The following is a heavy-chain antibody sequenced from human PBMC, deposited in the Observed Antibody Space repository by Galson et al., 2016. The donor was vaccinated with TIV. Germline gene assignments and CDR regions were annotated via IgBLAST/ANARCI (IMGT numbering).Heavy chain of an antibody. V-gene: IGHV3-23*01. CDR2: IGGTGVST. D-gene: IGHD5-18*01. J-gene: IGHJ4*02. Sequence: SLRLSCAASGFRFNSYAMNWVRQAPGKGLEWVSSIGGTGVSTYYADSVKGRFTISRDSYKDTVYLQMNSLRAEDTAIYFCAKDRQWIPSSLDYWGQGILVTVSS. CDR3: AKDRQWIPSSLDY. CDR1: GFRFNSYA.